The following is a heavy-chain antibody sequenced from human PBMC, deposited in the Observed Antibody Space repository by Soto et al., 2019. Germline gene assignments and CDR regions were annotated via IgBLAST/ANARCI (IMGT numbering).Heavy chain of an antibody. V-gene: IGHV3-7*04. D-gene: IGHD2-15*01. CDR3: ARVAYLCNGKDY. CDR2: IKQEGSEK. CDR1: GFPLDTYW. J-gene: IGHJ4*02. Sequence: EVQLVESGGGLVQRGGSLRLSCAASGFPLDTYWMTWVRQAPGKGLEWVANIKQEGSEKTYLDSVKGRFTISREAAENSLLLQMNSLRAEDTGVYSCARVAYLCNGKDYWGRGTLFTVSS.